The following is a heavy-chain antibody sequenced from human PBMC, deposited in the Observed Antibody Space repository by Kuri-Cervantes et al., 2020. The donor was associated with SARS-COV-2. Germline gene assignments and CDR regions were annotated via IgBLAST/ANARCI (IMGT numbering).Heavy chain of an antibody. J-gene: IGHJ1*01. V-gene: IGHV3-53*01. Sequence: GESPKISCVVSGFTLSNSYMSRVRQAPGKGLEWVSVIYSGGSTFYPDSVKGRFMVSRDNSRNTMYLQMNSLRVEDTAVYFCARGGGGSGDFEYFQYWGQGTVVTVSS. CDR2: IYSGGST. D-gene: IGHD2-15*01. CDR3: ARGGGGSGDFEYFQY. CDR1: GFTLSNSY.